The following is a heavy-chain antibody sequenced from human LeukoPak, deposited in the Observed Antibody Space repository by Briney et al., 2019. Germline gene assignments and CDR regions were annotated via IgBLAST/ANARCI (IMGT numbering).Heavy chain of an antibody. CDR2: ISYDGSNK. J-gene: IGHJ5*02. Sequence: GGSLRLSCAASGFTFSSYAMHWVRQAPGKGLEWVAVISYDGSNKYYADSVKGRFTISRDNSKNTLYLQMNSLRAEDTAVYYCARMEEGLGSCRSSGCYWFDPWGQGTPVTVSS. CDR1: GFTFSSYA. CDR3: ARMEEGLGSCRSSGCYWFDP. D-gene: IGHD2-2*01. V-gene: IGHV3-30-3*01.